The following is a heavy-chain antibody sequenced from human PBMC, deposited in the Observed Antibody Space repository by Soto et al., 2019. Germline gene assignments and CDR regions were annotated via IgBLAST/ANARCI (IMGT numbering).Heavy chain of an antibody. D-gene: IGHD2-8*01. Sequence: PSETLSLTCTVSGGSISSGGYYWSWIRQHPGKGLEWIGYIYYSGSTYYNPSLKSRVTISVDTSKNQFSLKLSSVTAADTAVYYCARSTKDYYYGMDVWGQGTTVTVSS. CDR2: IYYSGST. CDR3: ARSTKDYYYGMDV. CDR1: GGSISSGGYY. V-gene: IGHV4-31*03. J-gene: IGHJ6*02.